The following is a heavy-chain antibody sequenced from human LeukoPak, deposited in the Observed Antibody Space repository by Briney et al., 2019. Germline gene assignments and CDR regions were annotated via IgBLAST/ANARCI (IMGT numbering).Heavy chain of an antibody. J-gene: IGHJ5*02. V-gene: IGHV4-4*07. Sequence: PSETLSLTCTVSGGSISSYYWSWIRQPAGKELEWIGRIYTSGSTNYNPSLKSRVTMSVDTSKNQFSLKLSSVTAADTAVYYCARDFFLTTYYYDSSGYRNWFDPWGQGTLVTVSS. CDR1: GGSISSYY. D-gene: IGHD3-22*01. CDR2: IYTSGST. CDR3: ARDFFLTTYYYDSSGYRNWFDP.